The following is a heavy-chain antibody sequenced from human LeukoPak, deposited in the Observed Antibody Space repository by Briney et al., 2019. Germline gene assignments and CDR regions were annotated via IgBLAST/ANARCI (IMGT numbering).Heavy chain of an antibody. D-gene: IGHD3-3*01. CDR3: AREGGITVFGVAQPGGAFDI. V-gene: IGHV1-69*05. J-gene: IGHJ3*02. Sequence: ASVKVSCKASGGTFSSYAISWVRQAPGQGLEWMGGMTPIFGTAKYAQKVQGRVTMSTDESTSTAYMELSSLRSEDTAVYYCAREGGITVFGVAQPGGAFDIWGQGTMVTVSS. CDR2: MTPIFGTA. CDR1: GGTFSSYA.